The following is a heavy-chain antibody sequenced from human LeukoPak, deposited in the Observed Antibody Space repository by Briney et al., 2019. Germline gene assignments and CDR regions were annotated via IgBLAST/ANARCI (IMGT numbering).Heavy chain of an antibody. Sequence: GGSLKLSCAASGFTFSGSAMHWARQASGKGLEWVGRIRSKANSYATAYAVSVKGRFTISRDDSKNTAYLQMNSLKTEDTGVYSGTRAPTGYCSGGSCDYYYYGMDVWGQGTLVTVSS. V-gene: IGHV3-73*01. CDR2: IRSKANSYAT. CDR3: TRAPTGYCSGGSCDYYYYGMDV. D-gene: IGHD2-15*01. CDR1: GFTFSGSA. J-gene: IGHJ6*02.